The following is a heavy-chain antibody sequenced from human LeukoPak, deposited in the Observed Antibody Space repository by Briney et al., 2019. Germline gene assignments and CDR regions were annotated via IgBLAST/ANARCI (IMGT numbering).Heavy chain of an antibody. CDR2: ISSSSSYI. V-gene: IGHV3-21*04. Sequence: TGGSLRLSCAAPGFTFSSYSMNWVRQAPGKGLEWVSSISSSSSYIYYADSVKGRFTISRDNAKNSLYLQMNSLRAEDAAVYYCAKAPVTSCRGAFCYPFDYWGQGTLVTVSS. CDR3: AKAPVTSCRGAFCYPFDY. D-gene: IGHD2-15*01. J-gene: IGHJ4*02. CDR1: GFTFSSYS.